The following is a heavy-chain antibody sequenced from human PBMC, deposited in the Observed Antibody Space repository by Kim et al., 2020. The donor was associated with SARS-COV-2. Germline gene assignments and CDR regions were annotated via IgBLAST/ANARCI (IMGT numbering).Heavy chain of an antibody. CDR2: IFSGGGA. Sequence: GGSLRLSCAASGFTFSSNYIRWVRQAPGKGLEWVSVIFSGGGAYYADSAKGRFTISRDISKNMMYLLMNTLIAEDTAVYFCARDDRSPAYLGYGTLGTLS. J-gene: IGHJ4*03. D-gene: IGHD3-22*01. V-gene: IGHV3-53*01. CDR3: ARDDRSPAY. CDR1: GFTFSSNY.